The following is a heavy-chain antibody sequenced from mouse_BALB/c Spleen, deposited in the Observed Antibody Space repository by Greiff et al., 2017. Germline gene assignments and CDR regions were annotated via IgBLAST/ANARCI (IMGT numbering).Heavy chain of an antibody. Sequence: LQQPGSELVRPGASVKLSCKASGYTFTSYWMHWVKQRPGQGLEWIGNIYPGSGSTNYYEKFKSKATLTVDTSSSTAYMQLSSLTSEDSAVYYCTKTGSYYAMDYWGQGTSVTVSS. D-gene: IGHD4-1*01. CDR3: TKTGSYYAMDY. V-gene: IGHV1S22*01. CDR1: GYTFTSYW. CDR2: IYPGSGST. J-gene: IGHJ4*01.